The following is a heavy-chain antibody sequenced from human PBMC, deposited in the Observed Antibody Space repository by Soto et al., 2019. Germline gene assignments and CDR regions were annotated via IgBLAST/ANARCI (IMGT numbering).Heavy chain of an antibody. J-gene: IGHJ4*02. D-gene: IGHD3-10*01. Sequence: QVQLVQSGAEVKKPGDSVKVSCKASGYTFTSYAMHWVRQAPGQRLEWMGWSNAGNGNTKYSQKFQGRVTITRDTSASTAYMELSSLRSEDTAVYYCARDGHYYGSGTTYDYWGQGTLVTVSS. CDR2: SNAGNGNT. CDR1: GYTFTSYA. V-gene: IGHV1-3*01. CDR3: ARDGHYYGSGTTYDY.